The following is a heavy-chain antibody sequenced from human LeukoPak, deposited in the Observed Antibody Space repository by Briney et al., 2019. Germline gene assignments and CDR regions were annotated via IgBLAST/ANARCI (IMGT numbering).Heavy chain of an antibody. J-gene: IGHJ4*02. CDR3: ARDMWWLQSPGIDY. Sequence: GGSLRLSCAASGFTFSSYAMHWVRQAPGKGLEWVAVISYDGSNKYYADSVKGRFTISRDNSKNTLYLQMNSLRAEDTAVYYCARDMWWLQSPGIDYWGQGTLVTVSS. CDR1: GFTFSSYA. CDR2: ISYDGSNK. V-gene: IGHV3-30-3*01. D-gene: IGHD5-24*01.